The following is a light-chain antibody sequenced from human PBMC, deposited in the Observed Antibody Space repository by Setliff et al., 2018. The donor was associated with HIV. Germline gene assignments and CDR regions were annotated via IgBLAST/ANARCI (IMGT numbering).Light chain of an antibody. CDR1: SSDVGRYNL. CDR3: CSNTGSNSDV. CDR2: QAS. Sequence: QSALTQPASVSGSPGQSITISCTGTSSDVGRYNLVSWYQQHPGKAPKLMIYQASERPSGVSNRFSGSKSGNTASLTLSGLQAEDEADYYCCSNTGSNSDVFGTGTKVTVL. J-gene: IGLJ1*01. V-gene: IGLV2-23*01.